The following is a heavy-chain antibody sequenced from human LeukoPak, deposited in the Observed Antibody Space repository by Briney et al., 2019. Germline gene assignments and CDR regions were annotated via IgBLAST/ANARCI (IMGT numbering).Heavy chain of an antibody. CDR3: VRAVAGFDY. V-gene: IGHV3-48*04. D-gene: IGHD6-19*01. J-gene: IGHJ4*02. CDR2: ISSSSTI. Sequence: GGSLRLSCAASGFTFSSYSMNWVRQAPGKGLEWVSHISSSSTIYYADSVKGRFTISRDNAKNSLYLQMNSLRAEDTAVYYCVRAVAGFDYWGQGTLVTVSS. CDR1: GFTFSSYS.